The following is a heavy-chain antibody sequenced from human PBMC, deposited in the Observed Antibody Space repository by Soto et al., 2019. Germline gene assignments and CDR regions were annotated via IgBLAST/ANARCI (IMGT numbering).Heavy chain of an antibody. V-gene: IGHV1-24*01. CDR3: ATAVNSSPLLFDY. CDR2: FDPEDGET. J-gene: IGHJ4*02. Sequence: ASVKVSCKVSGYTLTELSMHWVRQAPGKGLEWVGGFDPEDGETIYAQKFQDRVTMTEDTSTDTAYMELRSLRSEDTAVYYCATAVNSSPLLFDYWGQGTLVTVSS. CDR1: GYTLTELS. D-gene: IGHD6-6*01.